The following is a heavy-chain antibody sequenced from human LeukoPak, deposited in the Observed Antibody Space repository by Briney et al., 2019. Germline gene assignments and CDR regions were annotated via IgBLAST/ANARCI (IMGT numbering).Heavy chain of an antibody. J-gene: IGHJ4*01. CDR2: IIPIFGKP. V-gene: IGHV1-69*13. D-gene: IGHD1-26*01. Sequence: SVKVSSKTSGGTFSNYAIGWVRQAPGQGLEWMGGIIPIFGKPNYAQRFQGRVTITADESTSTAYMELSSLRSDDTAVYYCARGVGATLYFDFWGHGTLVTVSS. CDR1: GGTFSNYA. CDR3: ARGVGATLYFDF.